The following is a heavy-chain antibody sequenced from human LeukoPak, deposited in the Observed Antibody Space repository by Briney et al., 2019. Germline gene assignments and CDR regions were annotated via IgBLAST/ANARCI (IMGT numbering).Heavy chain of an antibody. Sequence: SETLSLTCTVSGGSISSYYWSWIRQPPGKGLEWMGYIYYRGSTNYNPSLKSRVTISVDTSKNQFSLKLSSVTAADTAVYYCAGLVGYSYGYHPRFDYWGRGTLVTVSS. V-gene: IGHV4-59*01. J-gene: IGHJ4*02. CDR1: GGSISSYY. D-gene: IGHD5-18*01. CDR3: AGLVGYSYGYHPRFDY. CDR2: IYYRGST.